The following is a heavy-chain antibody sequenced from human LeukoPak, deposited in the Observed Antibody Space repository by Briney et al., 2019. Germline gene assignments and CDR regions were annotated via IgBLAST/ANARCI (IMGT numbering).Heavy chain of an antibody. CDR2: ISSDGSRV. Sequence: QPGGSLRLSCAASGFTFSDYWMHWVRQAPGKGLVWVSRISSDGSRVTYADSVRGRFTVSRDNAKNTLYLQMNTLRVEDTAVYYCASAPDFILMYGIDHWGQGTLVTVSS. CDR1: GFTFSDYW. D-gene: IGHD2-15*01. CDR3: ASAPDFILMYGIDH. V-gene: IGHV3-74*01. J-gene: IGHJ4*02.